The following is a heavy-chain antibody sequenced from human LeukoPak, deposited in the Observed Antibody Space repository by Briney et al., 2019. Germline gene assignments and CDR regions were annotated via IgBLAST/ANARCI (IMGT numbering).Heavy chain of an antibody. J-gene: IGHJ4*02. CDR3: ARGRLAAAKGYFDF. V-gene: IGHV4-61*08. CDR1: GGSVSNGGYY. CDR2: VFNSGAT. D-gene: IGHD6-25*01. Sequence: SETLSLTCAVSGGSVSNGGYYWSWIRQPPGKGLEWIGFVFNSGATNYNPSLRSRVTISPNTSKNQFSLKLTSVTAADTAVYYCARGRLAAAKGYFDFWGQGTLVTVSS.